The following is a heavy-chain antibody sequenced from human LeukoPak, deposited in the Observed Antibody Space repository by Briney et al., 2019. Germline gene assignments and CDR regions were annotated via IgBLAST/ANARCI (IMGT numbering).Heavy chain of an antibody. D-gene: IGHD5-12*01. CDR1: GFTFSSYW. V-gene: IGHV3-74*01. Sequence: GGSLRLSCAASGFTFSSYWMHWVRQAPGKGLVWVSRINSDGSSTSYADSVKGRFTISRDNAKNTLYLQMNSLRAEDTAVYYCARPGGYSANDAFDIWGQGTMVTVSS. CDR2: INSDGSST. CDR3: ARPGGYSANDAFDI. J-gene: IGHJ3*02.